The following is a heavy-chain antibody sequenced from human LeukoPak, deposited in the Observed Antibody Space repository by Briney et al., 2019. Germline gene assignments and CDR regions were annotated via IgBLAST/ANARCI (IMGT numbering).Heavy chain of an antibody. J-gene: IGHJ4*02. CDR3: ARDRYYYDSSGYYYVLGY. CDR1: GGTFSSYA. V-gene: IGHV1-69*13. D-gene: IGHD3-22*01. Sequence: GASVTVSCTASGGTFSSYAISWVRQAPGQGLEWMGGIIPIFGTANYAQKFQGRVTITADESTSTAYMELSSLRSEDTAVYYCARDRYYYDSSGYYYVLGYWGQGTQVTVSS. CDR2: IIPIFGTA.